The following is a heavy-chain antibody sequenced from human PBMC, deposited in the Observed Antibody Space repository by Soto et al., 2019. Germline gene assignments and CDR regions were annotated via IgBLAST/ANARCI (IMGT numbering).Heavy chain of an antibody. CDR2: IIPVFGTA. J-gene: IGHJ6*02. Sequence: QVQLVQSGAEVKKPGSSVKVSCKASGGSLSNYAISWVRQAPGQGLEWMGGIIPVFGTANYAQKFQGRVTITADESTSIVYMDVTSLRSEDTAVYYCARGDATKIDVTTYYGMDVWGLGTTVTVSS. CDR3: ARGDATKIDVTTYYGMDV. CDR1: GGSLSNYA. D-gene: IGHD4-17*01. V-gene: IGHV1-69*12.